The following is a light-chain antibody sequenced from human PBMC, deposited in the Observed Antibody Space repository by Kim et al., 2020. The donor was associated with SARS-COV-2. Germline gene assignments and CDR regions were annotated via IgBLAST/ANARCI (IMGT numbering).Light chain of an antibody. CDR3: QAWDSSTAV. CDR1: KLGGKY. J-gene: IGLJ3*02. CDR2: QDT. V-gene: IGLV3-1*01. Sequence: SYELTQPPSVSVSPGQTASITCSGDKLGGKYASWYQQKPGQSPVLVIHQDTKRPSGIPERFSGSNAGNTATLTISGTQAMDEADYYCQAWDSSTAVFGGGTQLIVL.